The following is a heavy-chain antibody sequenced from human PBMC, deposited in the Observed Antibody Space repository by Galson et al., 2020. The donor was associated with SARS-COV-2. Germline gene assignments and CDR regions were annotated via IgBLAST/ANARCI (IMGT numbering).Heavy chain of an antibody. CDR3: AKDISSSGLLQAIDY. Sequence: LSCAASGFTFDDYAMHWVRQAPGKGLEWVSGINWNSGTIVYADSVKGRFTISRDNAKNSLFLQMNSLRAEDTALYYCAKDISSSGLLQAIDYWGQGTLVTVSS. D-gene: IGHD6-19*01. V-gene: IGHV3-9*01. CDR1: GFTFDDYA. CDR2: INWNSGTI. J-gene: IGHJ4*02.